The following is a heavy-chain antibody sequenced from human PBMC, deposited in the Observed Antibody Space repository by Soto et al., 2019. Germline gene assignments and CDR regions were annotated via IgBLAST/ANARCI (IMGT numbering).Heavy chain of an antibody. CDR2: ISYDGRYK. J-gene: IGHJ5*01. D-gene: IGHD4-17*01. V-gene: IGHV3-30*04. CDR3: AREQTVPTTYWFDY. Sequence: QLVESGGGVVQPGGSLRLSCAASGLGFSDHAMHWIRQAPGKGLECVALISYDGRYKYYADSVRGRFTISRDNSKNMLFVQMNSLRPEDTAVYYCAREQTVPTTYWFDYWGQGTLVPVSS. CDR1: GLGFSDHA.